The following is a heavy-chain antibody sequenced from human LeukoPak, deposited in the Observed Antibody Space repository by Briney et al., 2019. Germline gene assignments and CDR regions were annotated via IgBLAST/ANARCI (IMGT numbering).Heavy chain of an antibody. J-gene: IGHJ6*03. V-gene: IGHV3-21*01. CDR2: ISSSSSYI. CDR1: GFTFSSYS. Sequence: PGGSLRLSCTASGFTFSSYSMNWVRQAPGKGLEWVPSISSSSSYIYYADSVKGRFTISRDNAKNSLYLQMNSLRAEDTAVYYCARVPAAHYYYYYMDVWGKGTTVTVSS. CDR3: ARVPAAHYYYYYMDV. D-gene: IGHD2-2*01.